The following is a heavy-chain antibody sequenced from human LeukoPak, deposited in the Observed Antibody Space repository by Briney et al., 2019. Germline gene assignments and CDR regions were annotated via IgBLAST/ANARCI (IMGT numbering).Heavy chain of an antibody. D-gene: IGHD2-15*01. J-gene: IGHJ4*02. Sequence: ASVRVSCKASGYTFTSYGISWVRQAPGQGLEWMGWISAYNGNTNYAQKLQGRVTMTTDTSTGTAYMELRSLRSDDTAVYYCARSSYCSGGSCYSGYWGQGTLVTVSS. CDR1: GYTFTSYG. CDR2: ISAYNGNT. V-gene: IGHV1-18*01. CDR3: ARSSYCSGGSCYSGY.